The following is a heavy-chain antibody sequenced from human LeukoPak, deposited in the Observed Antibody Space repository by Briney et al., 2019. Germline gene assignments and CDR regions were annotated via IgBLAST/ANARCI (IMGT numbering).Heavy chain of an antibody. J-gene: IGHJ4*02. V-gene: IGHV4-34*01. CDR1: GGSFSGYY. Sequence: SGTLSLTCAVYGGSFSGYYWSWIRQPPGKGLEWIGEINHSGSTNYNPSLKSRVTISVDTSKNQFSLKLSSVTAADTAVYYCARGGYSYDPRPLPYYFDYWGQGTLVTVSS. D-gene: IGHD5-18*01. CDR2: INHSGST. CDR3: ARGGYSYDPRPLPYYFDY.